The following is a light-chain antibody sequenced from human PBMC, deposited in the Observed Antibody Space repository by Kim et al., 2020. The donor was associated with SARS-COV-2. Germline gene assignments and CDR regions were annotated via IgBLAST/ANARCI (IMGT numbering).Light chain of an antibody. Sequence: GQSITISCTGTSSDVGGYNYVSWYQQHPGNAPTLMIYDVSNRPSGVSNRFSGSKSGNTASLTISGLQAEDEADYYCSSYTSSSTYVFGTGTKVTVL. V-gene: IGLV2-14*03. CDR1: SSDVGGYNY. CDR2: DVS. CDR3: SSYTSSSTYV. J-gene: IGLJ1*01.